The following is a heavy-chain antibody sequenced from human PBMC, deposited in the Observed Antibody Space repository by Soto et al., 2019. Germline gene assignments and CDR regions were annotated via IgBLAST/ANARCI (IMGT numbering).Heavy chain of an antibody. V-gene: IGHV4-59*08. J-gene: IGHJ6*02. CDR3: ARGAPRHDFWSCYYTGDPETYYYYGIDV. Sequence: KTSETLSLTCTVSGGSISSYYWSWIRQPPGKGLEWIGYIYYSGRTNYNPSLKSRVTISVDTSKNQFSLKLSAVTAADTAVYYCARGAPRHDFWSCYYTGDPETYYYYGIDVWGQGTTVTVSS. CDR2: IYYSGRT. D-gene: IGHD3-3*01. CDR1: GGSISSYY.